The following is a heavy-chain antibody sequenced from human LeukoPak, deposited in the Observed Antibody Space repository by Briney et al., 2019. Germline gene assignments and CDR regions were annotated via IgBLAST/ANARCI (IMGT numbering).Heavy chain of an antibody. Sequence: NPGGSLRLSCAASGFTFSSDSMNWVRQARGKGLEWVSAISGSGGSTYYADAVKGRLTITRDNSKNTLYLQMHSLRAEDTAVYYCAKESLRVVPSATFDYWGQGTLVTVSS. CDR1: GFTFSSDS. CDR2: ISGSGGST. V-gene: IGHV3-23*01. CDR3: AKESLRVVPSATFDY. D-gene: IGHD2-2*01. J-gene: IGHJ4*02.